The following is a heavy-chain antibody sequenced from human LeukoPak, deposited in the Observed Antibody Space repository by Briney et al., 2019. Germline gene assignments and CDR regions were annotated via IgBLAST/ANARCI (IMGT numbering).Heavy chain of an antibody. CDR1: GFTVSSNY. D-gene: IGHD2-2*01. CDR3: ARGDCTTTRCKTSPFDY. J-gene: IGHJ4*02. V-gene: IGHV3-53*01. CDR2: IYSDGTT. Sequence: GGSLRLSCAASGFTVSSNYTSWVRQAPGKGLEWVSDIYSDGTTYYADSVKGRFTISRDNAKNTLYLQMKTLRADDTAVYYCARGDCTTTRCKTSPFDYWGQGTLVTVSS.